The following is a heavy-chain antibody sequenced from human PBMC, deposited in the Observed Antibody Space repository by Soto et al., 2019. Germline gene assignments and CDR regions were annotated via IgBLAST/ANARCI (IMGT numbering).Heavy chain of an antibody. CDR1: GGSISSYY. D-gene: IGHD4-17*01. CDR2: IYYSGST. CDR3: ERETVTGRVDY. J-gene: IGHJ4*02. Sequence: PSETLSLTCTVSGGSISSYYWSWIRQPPGKGLEWIGYIYYSGSTNYNPSLKSRVTISVDTSKNQFSLKLSSVTAADTAVYYCERETVTGRVDYWGPGTLVTVYS. V-gene: IGHV4-59*01.